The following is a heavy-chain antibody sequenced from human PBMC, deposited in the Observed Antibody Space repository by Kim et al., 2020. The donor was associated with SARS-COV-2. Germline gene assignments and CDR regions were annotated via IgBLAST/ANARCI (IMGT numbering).Heavy chain of an antibody. CDR1: GGSMSNHY. CDR2: IYYTGST. Sequence: SETLSLTCTVSGGSMSNHYWTWIRQPPGKGLEWIGFIYYTGSTYYSPSLKSRVTISVDTSKNQVSLTLASVTAADTAVYYCARGGWTHDYWGQGTLVTVS. D-gene: IGHD2-15*01. V-gene: IGHV4-59*11. CDR3: ARGGWTHDY. J-gene: IGHJ4*02.